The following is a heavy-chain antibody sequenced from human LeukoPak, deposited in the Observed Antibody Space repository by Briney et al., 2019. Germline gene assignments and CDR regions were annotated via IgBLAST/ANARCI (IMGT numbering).Heavy chain of an antibody. CDR3: ARGHYGPDY. D-gene: IGHD3-10*01. CDR2: INSDGSIT. CDR1: GFTFSSYW. V-gene: IGHV3-74*01. Sequence: GGSLRLSCAASGFTFSSYWMHWVRQAPGKGLLWVSRINSDGSITSYADSVKGRFTISRDNAKNTLYLQMNGLRDEDTAVFFCARGHYGPDYWGQGTVVTVSS. J-gene: IGHJ4*02.